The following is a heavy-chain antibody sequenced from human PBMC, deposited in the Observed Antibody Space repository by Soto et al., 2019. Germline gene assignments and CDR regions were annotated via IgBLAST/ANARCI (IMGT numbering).Heavy chain of an antibody. J-gene: IGHJ3*02. CDR3: ARDMGYYDSSGYYYAFAI. V-gene: IGHV1-69*01. Sequence: QVQLVQSGAEVKKPGSSVKVSCKASGGTFSSYAISWVRQAPGQGLEWMGGIIPIFGTANYAQKFQGRVTITADESTSTAYMELSSLRSEDTAVYYCARDMGYYDSSGYYYAFAIWGQGTMVTVSS. CDR2: IIPIFGTA. D-gene: IGHD3-22*01. CDR1: GGTFSSYA.